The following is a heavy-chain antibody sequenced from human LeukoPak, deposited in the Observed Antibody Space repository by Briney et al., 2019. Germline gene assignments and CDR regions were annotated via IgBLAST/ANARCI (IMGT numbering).Heavy chain of an antibody. CDR2: SNPKSGGT. Sequence: ASVKVSCKASGYTFTDYYVHWVRQVPGQGFEWMGWSNPKSGGTNYAQRFQGRVTMTRDTSINTVYMELRRLRVDDTAVYYCARDFDTSGYYAGQWGQGTLVTVSS. CDR3: ARDFDTSGYYAGQ. J-gene: IGHJ4*02. CDR1: GYTFTDYY. V-gene: IGHV1-2*02. D-gene: IGHD3-22*01.